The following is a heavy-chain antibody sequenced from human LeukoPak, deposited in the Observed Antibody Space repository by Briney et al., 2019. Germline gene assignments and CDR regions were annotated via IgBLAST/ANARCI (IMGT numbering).Heavy chain of an antibody. V-gene: IGHV3-23*01. D-gene: IGHD2/OR15-2a*01. Sequence: GGSLTLPCTVSGFTFCRYAMRGVPQAPGEGLEWVSCISSSGTYKWHADSVKGRFSISRDNSKNAVFLEMNSLRAEDTATYYCARDEDLYSPTWYLFDYWGQGTLVTVS. J-gene: IGHJ4*02. CDR2: ISSSGTYK. CDR3: ARDEDLYSPTWYLFDY. CDR1: GFTFCRYA.